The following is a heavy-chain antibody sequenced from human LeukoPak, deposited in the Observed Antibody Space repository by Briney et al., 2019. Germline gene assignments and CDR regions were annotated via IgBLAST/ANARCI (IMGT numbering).Heavy chain of an antibody. CDR1: GYTFNKHG. CDR3: ARDPSNTSGWSPYFDY. D-gene: IGHD6-19*01. V-gene: IGHV1-18*04. Sequence: ASVKVSCMASGYTFNKHGITWVRQAPGQGLEWMGWISAYNGDTKYGRKFQGRVTLITDTSASTAYMELRSLRSDDTAVYYCARDPSNTSGWSPYFDYWGQGALVTVSS. CDR2: ISAYNGDT. J-gene: IGHJ4*02.